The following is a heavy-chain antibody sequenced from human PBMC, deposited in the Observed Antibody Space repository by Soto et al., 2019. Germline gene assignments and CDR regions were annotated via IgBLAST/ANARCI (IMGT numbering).Heavy chain of an antibody. Sequence: GSLRLSCAASGFMFSSYSMNWVRQAPGKGLEWVSSITGSSSYIYYADSVKGRFTISRDNTKNSLYLQMNSLRAEDTAVYYCARHTDYSQSFDFWGQGTLVTVSS. CDR3: ARHTDYSQSFDF. V-gene: IGHV3-21*01. CDR2: ITGSSSYI. D-gene: IGHD4-4*01. J-gene: IGHJ4*02. CDR1: GFMFSSYS.